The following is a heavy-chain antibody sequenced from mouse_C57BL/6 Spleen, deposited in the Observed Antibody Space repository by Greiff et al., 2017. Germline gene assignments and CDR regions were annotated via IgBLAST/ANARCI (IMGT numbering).Heavy chain of an antibody. CDR2: INPSNGGT. CDR1: GYTFTSYW. J-gene: IGHJ4*01. Sequence: VQLQQPGTELVKPGASVKLSCKASGYTFTSYWMHWVKQRPGQGLEWIGNINPSNGGTNYNEKFKSKATLTVDKSSTTAYMQLSSLTSEDSAVYYCARGGITTPYYYAMDYWGQGTSVTVSS. D-gene: IGHD2-4*01. CDR3: ARGGITTPYYYAMDY. V-gene: IGHV1-53*01.